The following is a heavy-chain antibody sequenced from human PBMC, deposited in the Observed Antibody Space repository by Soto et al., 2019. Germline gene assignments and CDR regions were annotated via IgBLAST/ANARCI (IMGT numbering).Heavy chain of an antibody. CDR1: GGSISSGGYS. D-gene: IGHD6-6*01. CDR2: IYHSGST. CDR3: AVAARPYGMDV. J-gene: IGHJ6*02. V-gene: IGHV4-30-2*01. Sequence: PSETLSLTCAVSGGSISSGGYSWSWIRQPPGKGLEWIGYIYHSGSTYYNPSLKSRVTISVDRSKNQFSLKLSSVTAADTAVYYCAVAARPYGMDVWGQGTTVTSP.